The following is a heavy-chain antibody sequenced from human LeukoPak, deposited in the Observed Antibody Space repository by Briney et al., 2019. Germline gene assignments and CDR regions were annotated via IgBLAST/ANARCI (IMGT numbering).Heavy chain of an antibody. CDR1: GFTFSSYA. CDR3: AKDQGRGWYNY. Sequence: GGSLRLSCAASGFTFSSYAMSWVRQAPGQGLEWVSAISGSGGSTYYADSVKGRFTISRDNSKNTLYLQMNSLRAEDTAVYYCAKDQGRGWYNYWGQGTLVTVSS. V-gene: IGHV3-23*01. D-gene: IGHD6-19*01. J-gene: IGHJ4*02. CDR2: ISGSGGST.